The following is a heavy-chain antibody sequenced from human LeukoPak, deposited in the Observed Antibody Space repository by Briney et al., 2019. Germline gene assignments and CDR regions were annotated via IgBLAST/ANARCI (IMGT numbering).Heavy chain of an antibody. J-gene: IGHJ4*02. V-gene: IGHV3-64D*09. D-gene: IGHD6-13*01. CDR3: VKSRASSWYVHDY. CDR1: GFTFSGYA. CDR2: ITSDGGST. Sequence: SGGSLRLSCSASGFTFSGYAMHWVRQAPGKGLEYVSAITSDGGSTYYADSMKGRFTISRDNSKNTLYLQMSSLRSEDTAVYYCVKSRASSWYVHDYWGQGTLVTVSS.